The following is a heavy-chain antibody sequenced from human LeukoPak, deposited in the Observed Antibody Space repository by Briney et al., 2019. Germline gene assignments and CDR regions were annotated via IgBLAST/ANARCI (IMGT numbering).Heavy chain of an antibody. V-gene: IGHV4-39*01. D-gene: IGHD1-1*01. Sequence: SETLSLTCTVSGGSISSSSYYWGWIRQPPGKGLEWIGSIYYSGSTYYNPSLKSRVTISADTSKNQFSLKLSSVTAADTAVYYCARSGNGAFDIWGQGTMVTVSS. J-gene: IGHJ3*02. CDR3: ARSGNGAFDI. CDR1: GGSISSSSYY. CDR2: IYYSGST.